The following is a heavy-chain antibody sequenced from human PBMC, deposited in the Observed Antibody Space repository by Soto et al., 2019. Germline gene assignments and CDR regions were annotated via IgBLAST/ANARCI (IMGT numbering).Heavy chain of an antibody. D-gene: IGHD3-9*01. CDR1: GGSISSSSYY. J-gene: IGHJ6*03. CDR3: ARTFLGPDLLADSFVDYYYYMDV. V-gene: IGHV4-39*01. Sequence: SETLSLTCTVSGGSISSSSYYWGWIRQPPGKGLEWIGSIYYSGSTYYNPSLKSRVTISADTSENQFSLKLSSVTAADTAVYYCARTFLGPDLLADSFVDYYYYMDVWGQGTTVTVSS. CDR2: IYYSGST.